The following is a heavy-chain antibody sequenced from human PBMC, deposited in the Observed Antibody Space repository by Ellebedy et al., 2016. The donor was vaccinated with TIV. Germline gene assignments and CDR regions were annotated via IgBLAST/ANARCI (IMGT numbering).Heavy chain of an antibody. CDR3: RTGTASGVDY. Sequence: GESLKISCAASGFTFSSYWMHWVRQAPGKGLVWVSRINTDGSSTIYADSVKGRFTISRDNAKNTLYLQMSSLRAEDTAVYYCRTGTASGVDYWGQGTLVTVSS. D-gene: IGHD1-7*01. J-gene: IGHJ4*02. CDR2: INTDGSST. CDR1: GFTFSSYW. V-gene: IGHV3-74*01.